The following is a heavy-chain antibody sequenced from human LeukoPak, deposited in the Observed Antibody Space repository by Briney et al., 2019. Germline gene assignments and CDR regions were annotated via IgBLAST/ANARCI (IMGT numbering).Heavy chain of an antibody. V-gene: IGHV1-3*01. CDR1: GYTFTSYA. CDR2: INAGNGNT. CDR3: ARDMVRGVIFLDP. Sequence: EASVKVSCKASGYTFTSYAMHWVRQAPGQRLEWMGWINAGNGNTKYSQKFQGRVTITRDTSASTAYMELSSLRSEDTAVYYCARDMVRGVIFLDPWGQGTLVTVSS. D-gene: IGHD3-10*01. J-gene: IGHJ5*02.